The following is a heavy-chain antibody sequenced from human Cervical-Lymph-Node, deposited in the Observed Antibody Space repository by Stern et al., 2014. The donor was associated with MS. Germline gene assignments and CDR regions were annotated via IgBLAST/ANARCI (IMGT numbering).Heavy chain of an antibody. Sequence: QVQLVQSGAEVKKPGASVKVSCKASGYSFTDYYLHWVRQAPGQGLEWMGRISPNSGATSYAQNFEGRVTMTRDTSISTAYMGLSRLTSDDTAVYFCAKDGSPWYEDNLEIWGQGTMVTVSS. J-gene: IGHJ3*02. D-gene: IGHD6-6*01. CDR1: GYSFTDYY. V-gene: IGHV1-2*06. CDR3: AKDGSPWYEDNLEI. CDR2: ISPNSGAT.